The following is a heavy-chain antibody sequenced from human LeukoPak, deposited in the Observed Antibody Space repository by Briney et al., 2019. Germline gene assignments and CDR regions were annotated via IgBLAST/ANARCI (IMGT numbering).Heavy chain of an antibody. J-gene: IGHJ4*02. Sequence: SETLSLTCAVYGGSFSGYYWSWIRQPPGKGLEWIGEINHSGSTNYNPSLKSRVTISVDTSKNQFSLKLSSVTAADTAVYYCARGRYYYDSSGYYYFDYWGQGTLVTVSS. CDR2: INHSGST. D-gene: IGHD3-22*01. V-gene: IGHV4-34*01. CDR1: GGSFSGYY. CDR3: ARGRYYYDSSGYYYFDY.